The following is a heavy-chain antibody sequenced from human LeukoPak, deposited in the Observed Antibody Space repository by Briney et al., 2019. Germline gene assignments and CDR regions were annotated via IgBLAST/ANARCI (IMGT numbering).Heavy chain of an antibody. J-gene: IGHJ4*02. D-gene: IGHD2-2*01. CDR1: GYTFTVYY. CDR3: ARDRQYQPRVHMGY. V-gene: IGHV1-2*02. Sequence: EASVKVSCKASGYTFTVYYMHWVRQAPGQGGEWMGWINPNSGGTNYAQKFQGRVTMTGDTSISTAYMELSSLRSDDTAVYYCARDRQYQPRVHMGYWGQGTLVTVSS. CDR2: INPNSGGT.